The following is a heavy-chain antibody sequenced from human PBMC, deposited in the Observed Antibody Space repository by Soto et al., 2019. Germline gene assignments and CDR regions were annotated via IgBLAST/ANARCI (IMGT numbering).Heavy chain of an antibody. CDR1: GFTFSSYS. CDR2: ISSSSSTI. CDR3: ARVGFGEIYYYYGMDV. D-gene: IGHD3-10*01. Sequence: DVQLVESGGGLVQPGGSLRLSCAASGFTFSSYSMNWVRQAPGKGLEWVSYISSSSSTIYYADSVKGRFTISRDNAKNSLYLQMNSLRAEDTAVYYCARVGFGEIYYYYGMDVWGQGTTVTVSS. V-gene: IGHV3-48*01. J-gene: IGHJ6*02.